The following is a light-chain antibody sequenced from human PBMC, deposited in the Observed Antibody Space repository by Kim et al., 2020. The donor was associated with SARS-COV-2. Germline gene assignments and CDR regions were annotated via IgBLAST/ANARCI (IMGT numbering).Light chain of an antibody. V-gene: IGKV4-1*01. Sequence: RATINCKSSQHILSRSNNQNGLAWYHQRPGQPPKLLIAWASTRQSGVPDRFSGSGSETDFTLTISSLQAEDVAVYYCQQYYTTPYTFGQGTKLEI. CDR3: QQYYTTPYT. CDR2: WAS. J-gene: IGKJ2*01. CDR1: QHILSRSNNQNG.